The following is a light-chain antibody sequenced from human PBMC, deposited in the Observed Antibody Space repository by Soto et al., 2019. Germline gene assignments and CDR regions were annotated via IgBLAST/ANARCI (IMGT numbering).Light chain of an antibody. CDR1: QSLSNNY. Sequence: EIVLTQSPDTLSLSPGERATLSCRASQSLSNNYLAWYQQKPGQAPRLLIYFASSRATGIPDRFSGSGSGTDFTLTISRLEPEDFAVYYCQQYNNWPSITFGQGTRLEI. CDR2: FAS. CDR3: QQYNNWPSIT. V-gene: IGKV3-20*01. J-gene: IGKJ5*01.